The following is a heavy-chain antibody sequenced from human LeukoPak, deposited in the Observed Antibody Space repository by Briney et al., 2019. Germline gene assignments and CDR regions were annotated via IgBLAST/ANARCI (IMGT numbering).Heavy chain of an antibody. Sequence: PSEXXSLTCAVSGYSISSGYYWGWIRQPPGKGLEGIGRIYHSGSTYYNPSLKSRVTISVDSSKTQFSLKLSSVTAADTAVYYCARSFTYYYDSSGYKGPWGQGTLVTVSS. J-gene: IGHJ5*02. CDR1: GYSISSGYY. V-gene: IGHV4-38-2*01. D-gene: IGHD3-22*01. CDR3: ARSFTYYYDSSGYKGP. CDR2: IYHSGST.